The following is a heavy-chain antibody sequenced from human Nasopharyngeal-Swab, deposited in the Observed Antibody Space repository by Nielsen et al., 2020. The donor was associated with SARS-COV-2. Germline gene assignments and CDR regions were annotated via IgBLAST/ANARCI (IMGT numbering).Heavy chain of an antibody. V-gene: IGHV3-7*01. CDR1: YFAFGNCW. Sequence: GGSLKISRVVSYFAFGNCWMSWGRQTAGKGPGWVAHIKKDGSEKYYGGSVKGRFTISRDNAKNSLYLQMNSLRAEDTAVYHCVTGGTYYAYWGQGTLVTVSS. CDR2: IKKDGSEK. CDR3: VTGGTYYAY. J-gene: IGHJ4*02.